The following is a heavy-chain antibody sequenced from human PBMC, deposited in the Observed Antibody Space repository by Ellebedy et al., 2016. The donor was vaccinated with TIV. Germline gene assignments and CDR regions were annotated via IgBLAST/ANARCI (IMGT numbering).Heavy chain of an antibody. D-gene: IGHD3-10*01. Sequence: AASVKVSCKASGGTFSSYGISWVRQAPGQGLEWMGWISAYNGNTNYAQKLQGRVTMTTDTSTSTAYMELRSLRSDDTAVYYCLYGSGSYSSYDYWGQGTLVTVSS. J-gene: IGHJ4*02. CDR2: ISAYNGNT. V-gene: IGHV1-18*01. CDR1: GGTFSSYG. CDR3: LYGSGSYSSYDY.